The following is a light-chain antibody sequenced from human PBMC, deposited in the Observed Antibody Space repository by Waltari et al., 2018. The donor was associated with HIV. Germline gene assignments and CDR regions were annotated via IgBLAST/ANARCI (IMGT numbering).Light chain of an antibody. J-gene: IGLJ2*01. CDR2: EVN. V-gene: IGLV2-8*01. Sequence: QSALTQPPSPSGSPGRPFPISCTETSIAVVGYNYFSWYQQHPGKVPKLMIYEVNKRPSGVPDRFFGSKSGNTASLTVSGLQAEDEAHYYCSSYAGKNKLIFGGGTKLTVL. CDR1: SIAVVGYNY. CDR3: SSYAGKNKLI.